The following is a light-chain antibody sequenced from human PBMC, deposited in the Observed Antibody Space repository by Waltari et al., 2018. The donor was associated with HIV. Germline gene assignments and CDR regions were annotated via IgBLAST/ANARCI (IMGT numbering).Light chain of an antibody. Sequence: DIQMTQSPSSLSASVGDRVTIPCRASQGISSYLDWYQHRPGKVPKLLIYAASTLQSGVPSRFSGSGSGTDFTLTISSLQPEDVATYYCQKYNSAPQGFTFGPGTKVDIK. CDR2: AAS. V-gene: IGKV1-27*01. CDR3: QKYNSAPQGFT. CDR1: QGISSY. J-gene: IGKJ3*01.